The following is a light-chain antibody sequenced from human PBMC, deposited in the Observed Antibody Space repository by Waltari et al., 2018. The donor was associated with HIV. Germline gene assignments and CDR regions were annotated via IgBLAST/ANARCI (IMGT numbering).Light chain of an antibody. CDR3: SSYANNTSDVL. J-gene: IGLJ2*01. CDR1: SSDIDNFNL. CDR2: EAT. V-gene: IGLV2-23*01. Sequence: QSALTQPAAMSGSPGQSTTISCTGTSSDIDNFNLVSWYQQYPGKAPQPIIYEATKRPSGVSNRFSGSKSGNTASLTISGLQADDEADYYCSSYANNTSDVLFGGGTKLTVL.